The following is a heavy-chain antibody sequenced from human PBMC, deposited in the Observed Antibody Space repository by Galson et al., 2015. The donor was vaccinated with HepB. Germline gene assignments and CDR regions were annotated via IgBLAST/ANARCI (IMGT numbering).Heavy chain of an antibody. J-gene: IGHJ5*02. CDR3: AKDATLTA. V-gene: IGHV1-2*02. CDR2: INPNSGAS. Sequence: SVKVSCKASGYTFTGYYMHWVRQAPGQGPEWMAWINPNSGASQCAEKFQGRLTMTRDTSISTAYMELSSLRPDDTAIYYCAKDATLTAWGRGTLVTVSS. D-gene: IGHD3-9*01. CDR1: GYTFTGYY.